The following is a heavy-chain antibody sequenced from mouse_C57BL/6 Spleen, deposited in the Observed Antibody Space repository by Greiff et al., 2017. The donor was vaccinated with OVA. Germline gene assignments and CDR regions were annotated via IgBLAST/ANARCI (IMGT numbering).Heavy chain of an antibody. CDR1: GYTFTSYW. V-gene: IGHV1-50*01. CDR3: ARGGYGRRQAMDY. Sequence: QVQLQQPGAELVKPGASVKLSCKASGYTFTSYWMQWVKQRPGQGLEWIGEIDPSDSYTNYNQKFKGKATLTVDTSSSTAYMQLSSLTSEDSAVYYCARGGYGRRQAMDYWGQGPSVRVSS. D-gene: IGHD1-1*01. J-gene: IGHJ4*01. CDR2: IDPSDSYT.